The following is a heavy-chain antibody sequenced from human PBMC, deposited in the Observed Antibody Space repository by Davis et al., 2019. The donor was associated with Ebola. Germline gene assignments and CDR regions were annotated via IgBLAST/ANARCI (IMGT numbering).Heavy chain of an antibody. D-gene: IGHD2-2*01. CDR2: INSYHGDA. CDR1: GYDFTGYA. CDR3: ARSRTFADYYFGMDV. J-gene: IGHJ6*02. Sequence: AASVKVSCKASGYDFTGYAISWVRQAPGQGLEWMGRINSYHGDANYAQKFQGRVTMTTDTSASTVYMDLTSLTFDDTAVYFCARSRTFADYYFGMDVWGQGTTVTVSS. V-gene: IGHV1-18*04.